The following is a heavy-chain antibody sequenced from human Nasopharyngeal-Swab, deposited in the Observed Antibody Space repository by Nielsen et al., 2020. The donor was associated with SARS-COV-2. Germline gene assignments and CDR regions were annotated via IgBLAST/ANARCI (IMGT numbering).Heavy chain of an antibody. CDR3: ARDQIVQVRLAYYYYGMDV. D-gene: IGHD2-15*01. V-gene: IGHV1-2*06. CDR2: INPNSGGT. J-gene: IGHJ6*02. CDR1: GYTFTGYY. Sequence: APVKVSCKASGYTFTGYYMHWVRQAPGQGLEWMGRINPNSGGTNYAQKFQGRVTMTRDTSISTAYMELSRLRSDDTAVYYCARDQIVQVRLAYYYYGMDVWGQGTTVTVSS.